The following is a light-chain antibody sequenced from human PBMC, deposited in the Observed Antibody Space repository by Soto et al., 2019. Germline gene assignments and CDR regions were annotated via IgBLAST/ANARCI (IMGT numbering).Light chain of an antibody. CDR1: QGIRNE. Sequence: AIQMTQSPSSVSASVGDRVTITCRASQGIRNELGGYQQKPGKAPKLLIYSASSLQSGVPSRFSGSGSGTDFIRTISGLQSEDFSTYFCLQDFTYPRTVGQGTKV. CDR2: SAS. J-gene: IGKJ1*01. V-gene: IGKV1-6*01. CDR3: LQDFTYPRT.